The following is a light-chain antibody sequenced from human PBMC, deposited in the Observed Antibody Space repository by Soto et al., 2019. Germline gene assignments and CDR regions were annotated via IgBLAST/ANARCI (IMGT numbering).Light chain of an antibody. CDR2: GAS. V-gene: IGKV3-20*01. J-gene: IGKJ4*01. Sequence: EIVLTQSPGTLSLSPEESTTLSCRASQSVGRNFLAWYQQKPGRAPRLLIHGASYRSTGIPDRFSGSGSETDFTLTISRLEPEDFAVYYCHQDAASPLTFGGGTKVEIK. CDR1: QSVGRNF. CDR3: HQDAASPLT.